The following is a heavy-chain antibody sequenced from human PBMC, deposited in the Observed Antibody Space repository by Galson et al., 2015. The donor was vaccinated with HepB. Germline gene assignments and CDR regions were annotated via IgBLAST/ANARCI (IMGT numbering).Heavy chain of an antibody. CDR2: ISSSGSTI. J-gene: IGHJ6*03. Sequence: SLRLSCAASGFTFSDYYMSWIRQAPGKGLEWVSYISSSGSTIYYADSVKGRFTISRDNAKNSLYLQMNSLRAEDTAVYYCARGQNYYYYHMDVWGKGTTVTVSS. CDR3: ARGQNYYYYHMDV. CDR1: GFTFSDYY. V-gene: IGHV3-11*01.